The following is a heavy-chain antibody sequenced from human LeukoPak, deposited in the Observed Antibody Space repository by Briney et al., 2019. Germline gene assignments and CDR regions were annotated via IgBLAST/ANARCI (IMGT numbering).Heavy chain of an antibody. V-gene: IGHV3-23*01. CDR2: ISAGGGTT. CDR1: GFTFINYA. Sequence: PGGSLRLSCAASGFTFINYAMRWVRQAPGKGLEWVSAISAGGGTTYYLDSVKGRFTISRDNAKNSLYLQMNSLRAEDTAVYYCASFMTTVSISDYWGQGTLVTVSS. CDR3: ASFMTTVSISDY. D-gene: IGHD4-17*01. J-gene: IGHJ4*02.